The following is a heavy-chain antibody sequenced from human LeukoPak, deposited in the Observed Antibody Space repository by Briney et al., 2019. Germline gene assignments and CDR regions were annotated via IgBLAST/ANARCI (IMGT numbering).Heavy chain of an antibody. CDR3: ARDESYSSSWYGNDAFDI. V-gene: IGHV3-33*01. Sequence: GGSLRLSCAASGFTFSSYGMHWVRQAPGKGLEWVAVIWYDGSNKYYADSVKGRFTISRDNSKNTLYLQMNSLRAEDTAVYYCARDESYSSSWYGNDAFDIWGQGTMVTVSS. CDR1: GFTFSSYG. CDR2: IWYDGSNK. D-gene: IGHD6-13*01. J-gene: IGHJ3*02.